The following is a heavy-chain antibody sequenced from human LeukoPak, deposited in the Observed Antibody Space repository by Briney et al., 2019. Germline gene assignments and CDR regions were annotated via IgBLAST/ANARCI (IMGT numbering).Heavy chain of an antibody. J-gene: IGHJ3*02. V-gene: IGHV3-23*01. CDR2: ISGGGGTT. CDR1: GFPYRTYA. CDR3: AKDGKFGGGSPGDAFNI. Sequence: GRSLRLSCAASGFPYRTYAMSWVRQAPREGLEWVLVISGGGGTTFYADSVKGRFSISRDNSKSTLYLQMNSPRVEDTAVYYCAKDGKFGGGSPGDAFNIWGQGTMVTVSS. D-gene: IGHD3-16*01.